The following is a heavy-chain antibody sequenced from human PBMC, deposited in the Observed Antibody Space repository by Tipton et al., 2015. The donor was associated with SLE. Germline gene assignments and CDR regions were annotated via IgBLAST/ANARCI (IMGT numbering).Heavy chain of an antibody. CDR2: LYHGGST. J-gene: IGHJ6*03. CDR1: GYSISSGYY. D-gene: IGHD1-26*01. CDR3: ARVGYSGTSPYYYYYMDV. V-gene: IGHV4-38-2*02. Sequence: TLSLTCTVSGYSISSGYYWGWVRQPPGKGLEWIGSLYHGGSTYYNPSLRSRVTISLNTSKNQFSLKLSSVTAADTAIYYCARVGYSGTSPYYYYYMDVWGKGTTVTVSS.